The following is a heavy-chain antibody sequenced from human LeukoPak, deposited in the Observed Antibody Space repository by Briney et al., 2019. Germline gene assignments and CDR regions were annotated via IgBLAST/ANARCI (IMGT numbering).Heavy chain of an antibody. Sequence: GGSLRLSCAASGFTFSSYWMHWVRQAPGKGLVWVSRINSDGSSTSYADSVKGRFTISRDNAKNTLYLQMNSLRAEDTAVYYCAREYYDSSGYLYYFDYWGQGTLVTVSS. CDR1: GFTFSSYW. CDR2: INSDGSST. D-gene: IGHD3-22*01. CDR3: AREYYDSSGYLYYFDY. J-gene: IGHJ4*02. V-gene: IGHV3-74*01.